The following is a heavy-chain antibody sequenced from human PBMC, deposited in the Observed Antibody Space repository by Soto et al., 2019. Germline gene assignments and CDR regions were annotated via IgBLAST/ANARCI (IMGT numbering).Heavy chain of an antibody. CDR2: TAFDGSSK. CDR1: GFIFRSFA. Sequence: QVHLVESGGGVVQPGRTLRLSCVASGFIFRSFALHWVRQAPGTALEWVAVTAFDGSSKFYADSVRGRFTISKDDSTYTVYLAMTMLTPEDSAVYFSAMDVASRPEAHITDGLDFWGQGTTVLVSS. D-gene: IGHD2-2*03. J-gene: IGHJ6*02. CDR3: AMDVASRPEAHITDGLDF. V-gene: IGHV3-30*04.